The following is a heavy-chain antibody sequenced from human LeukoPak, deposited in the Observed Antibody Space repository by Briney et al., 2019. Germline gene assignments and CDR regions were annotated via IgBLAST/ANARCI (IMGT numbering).Heavy chain of an antibody. CDR3: ARTDSSGYSFDY. D-gene: IGHD3-22*01. CDR1: GYTFTSYY. CDR2: INPSGGST. J-gene: IGHJ4*02. Sequence: ASVKVSCKASGYTFTSYYMHWVRQAPGQGLEWMGIINPSGGSTSYAQKFQGRVTMTRDMSTSTVYMELSSLRSEDTAVYYCARTDSSGYSFDYWGQGTLVTVSS. V-gene: IGHV1-46*01.